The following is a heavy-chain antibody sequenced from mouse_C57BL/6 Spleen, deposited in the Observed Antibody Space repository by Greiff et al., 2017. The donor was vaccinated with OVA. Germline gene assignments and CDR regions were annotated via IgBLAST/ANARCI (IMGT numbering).Heavy chain of an antibody. CDR1: GYTFTGYW. CDR3: ARGGSDAMDY. V-gene: IGHV1-9*01. D-gene: IGHD3-1*01. J-gene: IGHJ4*01. Sequence: QVQLQQSGAELMKPGASVKLSCKATGYTFTGYWIEWVKQRPGHGLEWIGEILPGSGRTNYNEKFKGKATFTADTSSSTAYMQLSSLAAEDSVVYCSARGGSDAMDYWGQGTSVTVSS. CDR2: ILPGSGRT.